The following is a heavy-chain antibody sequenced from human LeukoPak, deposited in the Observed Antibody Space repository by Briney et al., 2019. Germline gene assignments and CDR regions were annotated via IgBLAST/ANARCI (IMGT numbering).Heavy chain of an antibody. D-gene: IGHD3-22*01. Sequence: PSETLSLTCAVYGGSFSGYYWSWIRQPPGKGLEWMGEINHSGSTNYNPSLKSRVTISVDTSKNQFSLKLSSVTAADTAVYYCARGLNYYDSSGYSDYWGQGTLVTVSS. CDR2: INHSGST. CDR1: GGSFSGYY. J-gene: IGHJ4*02. CDR3: ARGLNYYDSSGYSDY. V-gene: IGHV4-34*01.